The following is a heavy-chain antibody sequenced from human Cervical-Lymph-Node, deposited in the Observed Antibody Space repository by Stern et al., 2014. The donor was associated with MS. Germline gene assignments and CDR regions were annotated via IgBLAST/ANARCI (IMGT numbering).Heavy chain of an antibody. CDR1: GYSFINFW. J-gene: IGHJ4*02. Sequence: VQLVQSGAEVKKPGESLKISCKASGYSFINFWIGWVRQMPGKGLEWMGIIWPDDSDTRYSPSFQGQVTISADKSINTAYLQWSSLKASDSAMYYCARHRASTVSENDFWGQGTLVTVSS. D-gene: IGHD5/OR15-5a*01. CDR2: IWPDDSDT. V-gene: IGHV5-51*01. CDR3: ARHRASTVSENDF.